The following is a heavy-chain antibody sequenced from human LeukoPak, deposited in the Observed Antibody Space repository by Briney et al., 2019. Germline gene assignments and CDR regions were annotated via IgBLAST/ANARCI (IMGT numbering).Heavy chain of an antibody. V-gene: IGHV1-2*02. Sequence: GASVKVSCKASGYTFTGYYMHWVRQAPGQGLEWMGWINPNSGGTNYAQKFQGRVTMTRDTSISTAYMELSRLRSDDTAVYYCAREIVVVPAAIGDHDDWGQGTLVTVSS. CDR1: GYTFTGYY. D-gene: IGHD2-2*02. CDR3: AREIVVVPAAIGDHDD. J-gene: IGHJ4*02. CDR2: INPNSGGT.